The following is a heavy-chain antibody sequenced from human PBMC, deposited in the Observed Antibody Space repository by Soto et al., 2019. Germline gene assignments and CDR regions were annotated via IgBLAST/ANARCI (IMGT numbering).Heavy chain of an antibody. D-gene: IGHD2-8*01. CDR3: ARAVDSVLVVYAHNWFDP. CDR2: IYYSGST. J-gene: IGHJ5*02. Sequence: SETLSLTCTVSGGSISSGGYYWSWIRQHPGKGLEWIGYIYYSGSTYYNPSLKRRVTISVDTSKNQFFLKLSSVTAADTVVYFLARAVDSVLVVYAHNWFDPWGEATLVTVCS. V-gene: IGHV4-31*03. CDR1: GGSISSGGYY.